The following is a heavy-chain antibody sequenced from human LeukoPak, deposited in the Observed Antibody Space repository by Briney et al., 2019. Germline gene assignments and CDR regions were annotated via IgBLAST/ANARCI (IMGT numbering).Heavy chain of an antibody. CDR2: IKQDGSEK. CDR1: GFTFSSYA. J-gene: IGHJ4*02. Sequence: GGSLRLSCAASGFTFSSYAMSWVRQAPGKGLEWVANIKQDGSEKYYVDSVKGRFTISRDNAKNSLYLQMNSLRAEDTAVYYCARHSSGWFQFDYWGQGTLVTVSS. V-gene: IGHV3-7*03. CDR3: ARHSSGWFQFDY. D-gene: IGHD6-19*01.